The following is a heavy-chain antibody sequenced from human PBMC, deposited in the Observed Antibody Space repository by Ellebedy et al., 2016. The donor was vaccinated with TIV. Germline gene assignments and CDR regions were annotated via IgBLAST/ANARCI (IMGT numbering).Heavy chain of an antibody. CDR3: ARHDWFDP. CDR1: GFTVSSDY. J-gene: IGHJ5*02. Sequence: GESLKISCAVSGFTVSSDYMSWVRQAPGKGLEWVSVLYSGGNTYYADSVKGRFTISRDNSKNTLYLQMNSLRVEDTAVYECARHDWFDPWGQGTLVTVSS. CDR2: LYSGGNT. V-gene: IGHV3-66*04.